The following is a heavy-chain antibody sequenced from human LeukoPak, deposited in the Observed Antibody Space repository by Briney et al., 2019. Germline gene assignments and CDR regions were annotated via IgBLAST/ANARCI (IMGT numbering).Heavy chain of an antibody. Sequence: GGSLRLSCAASGFTISSNYMSWVRQAPGKGLEWVSVIYSGGSTYYADSVKGRFTISRDNSKNTLYLQMNSLRAEDTAVYYCARADRGILTGYHFDYWGQGTLVTVSS. CDR3: ARADRGILTGYHFDY. J-gene: IGHJ4*02. D-gene: IGHD3-9*01. CDR2: IYSGGST. CDR1: GFTISSNY. V-gene: IGHV3-53*01.